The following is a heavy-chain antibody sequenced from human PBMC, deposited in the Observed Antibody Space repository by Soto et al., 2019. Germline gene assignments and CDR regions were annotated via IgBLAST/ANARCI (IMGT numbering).Heavy chain of an antibody. CDR2: ISGSGDST. Sequence: GGSLRLSCAASGFTLSSYAMSWVRRAPGKGLEWVSGISGSGDSTYYADSVKGRFTISRDNSKNTLYLQMNSLRAEDTAVYYCAKGVPGIAVAGTGYFQHWGQGTLVTVSS. V-gene: IGHV3-23*01. CDR3: AKGVPGIAVAGTGYFQH. D-gene: IGHD6-19*01. J-gene: IGHJ1*01. CDR1: GFTLSSYA.